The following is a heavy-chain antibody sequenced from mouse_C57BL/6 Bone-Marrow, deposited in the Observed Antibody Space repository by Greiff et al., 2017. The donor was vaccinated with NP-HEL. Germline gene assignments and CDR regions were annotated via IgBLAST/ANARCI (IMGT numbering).Heavy chain of an antibody. CDR1: GFTFSDYY. D-gene: IGHD1-1*01. Sequence: DVMLVESGGGLVQPGGSLKLSCAASGFTFSDYYMYWVRQTPEKRLEWVAYISNGGGSTYYPDTVKGRFTISRDNAKNTLYLQLIRLKSEDTAMYYCARHATTVVDWYFDVWGTGTTVTVSS. CDR3: ARHATTVVDWYFDV. V-gene: IGHV5-12*01. CDR2: ISNGGGST. J-gene: IGHJ1*03.